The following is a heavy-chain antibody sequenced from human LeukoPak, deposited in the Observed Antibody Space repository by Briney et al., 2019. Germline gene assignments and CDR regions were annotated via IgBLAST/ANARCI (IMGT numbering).Heavy chain of an antibody. D-gene: IGHD5-12*01. Sequence: SETLSLTCAAYGGSFSGYYWSWIRQPPGKGLEWIGEINQIGEINHSGSTNYNPSLKSRVTISVDTSKNQFSLELSSVTAADTAVYYCARDLRLDIWGQGTMVTVSS. CDR3: ARDLRLDI. CDR1: GGSFSGYY. J-gene: IGHJ3*02. V-gene: IGHV4-34*10. CDR2: INHSGST.